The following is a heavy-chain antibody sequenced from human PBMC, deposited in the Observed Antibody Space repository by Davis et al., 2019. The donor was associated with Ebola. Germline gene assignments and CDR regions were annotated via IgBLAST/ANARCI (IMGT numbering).Heavy chain of an antibody. CDR2: ISYDGSNK. D-gene: IGHD2-2*01. J-gene: IGHJ5*02. Sequence: GGSLRLSCAASGFTFSSYGMHWVRQAPGQGLEWVAVISYDGSNKYYADSVKGRFTISRDNAKNSLYLQMNSLRAEDTAVYYCARAGRGVVVRWFDPWGQGTLVTVSS. CDR3: ARAGRGVVVRWFDP. V-gene: IGHV3-30*03. CDR1: GFTFSSYG.